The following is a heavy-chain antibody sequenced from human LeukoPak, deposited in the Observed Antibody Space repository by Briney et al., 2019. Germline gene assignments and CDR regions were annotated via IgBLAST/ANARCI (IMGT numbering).Heavy chain of an antibody. CDR3: ARDQGEGLDI. CDR1: GGSISSYY. J-gene: IGHJ3*02. D-gene: IGHD1-26*01. Sequence: PSETLSLTCTVSGGSISSYYWNCIRQPPGKGLEWIGYIYYSGTTSYNPSLKSQVSISVDTSKNQISLKLSSVTAADTAVYYCARDQGEGLDIRGQGTMVTVSS. CDR2: IYYSGTT. V-gene: IGHV4-59*01.